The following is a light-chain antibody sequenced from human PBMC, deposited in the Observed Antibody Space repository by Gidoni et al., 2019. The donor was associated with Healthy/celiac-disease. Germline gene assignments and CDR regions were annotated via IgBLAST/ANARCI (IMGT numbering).Light chain of an antibody. CDR2: AAS. V-gene: IGKV1-39*01. CDR3: QQSFS. Sequence: IQMTQSPSSLSASVGDRVTITCRASQSISSYLNWYQQKPGKAPKLLIYAASSLQSGVPSRFSGSGSGTDFTLTISSLQPEDFATYYCQQSFSFGQGTKVEIK. CDR1: QSISSY. J-gene: IGKJ1*01.